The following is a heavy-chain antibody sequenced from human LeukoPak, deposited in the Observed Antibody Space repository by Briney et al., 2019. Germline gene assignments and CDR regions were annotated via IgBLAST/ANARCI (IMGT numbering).Heavy chain of an antibody. CDR1: GGSISSSSYY. Sequence: SETLSLTCTVSGGSISSSSYYWGWIRQPPGKGLEWIGSIYYSGSTYYNPSLKSRVTISVDTSKNQFTLKLSSVTAADTAVYYCARGDIVAPLGFWGQGTLVTVSS. V-gene: IGHV4-39*01. CDR2: IYYSGST. J-gene: IGHJ4*02. CDR3: ARGDIVAPLGF. D-gene: IGHD5-12*01.